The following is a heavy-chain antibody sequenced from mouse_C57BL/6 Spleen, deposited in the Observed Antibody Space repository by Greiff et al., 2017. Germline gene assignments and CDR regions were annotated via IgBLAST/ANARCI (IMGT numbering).Heavy chain of an antibody. CDR3: TREGYGNSFDY. D-gene: IGHD2-1*01. CDR2: ISSGGDYI. J-gene: IGHJ2*01. V-gene: IGHV5-9-1*02. Sequence: DVMLVESGEGLVKPGGSLKLSCAASGFTFSSYAMSWVRQTPEKRLEWVAYISSGGDYIYYADTVKGRFTISRDNARNTLYLQMSSLKSEDTAMYYCTREGYGNSFDYWGQGTTLTVSS. CDR1: GFTFSSYA.